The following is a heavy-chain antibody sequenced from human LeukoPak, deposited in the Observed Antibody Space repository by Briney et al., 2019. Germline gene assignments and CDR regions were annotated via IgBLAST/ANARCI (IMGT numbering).Heavy chain of an antibody. CDR1: GLTFSSYW. J-gene: IGHJ4*02. CDR2: INSDGSST. CDR3: ARVPGWSGSYFHFDY. V-gene: IGHV3-74*01. D-gene: IGHD1-26*01. Sequence: AGGSLRLSCAASGLTFSSYWMHWVRQAPGKGLVWVSRINSDGSSTSYADSVKGRFTISRDNAKNTLYLQMNSLRAEDTAVYYCARVPGWSGSYFHFDYWGQGTLVTVSS.